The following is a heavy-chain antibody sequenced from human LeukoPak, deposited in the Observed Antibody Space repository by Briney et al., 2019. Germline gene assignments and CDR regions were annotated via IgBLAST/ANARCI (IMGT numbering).Heavy chain of an antibody. CDR1: GGSISSGDYY. V-gene: IGHV4-30-4*01. CDR2: IYYSGST. J-gene: IGHJ4*02. CDR3: ARVSDIWSGYPLDY. Sequence: SETLSLTCTVSGGSISSGDYYWSWIRQPPGKGLEWIGYIYYSGSTYYNPSLKSRVTISVDTSKNQFSLKLSSVTAADTAVYYCARVSDIWSGYPLDYWGQGTLVTVSS. D-gene: IGHD3-3*01.